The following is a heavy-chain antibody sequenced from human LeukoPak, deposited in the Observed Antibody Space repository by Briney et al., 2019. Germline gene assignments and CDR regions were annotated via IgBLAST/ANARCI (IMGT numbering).Heavy chain of an antibody. J-gene: IGHJ5*02. CDR1: SGSISSYY. CDR3: AAVLLWFGESINWFDP. V-gene: IGHV4-4*07. D-gene: IGHD3-10*01. CDR2: IYTSGST. Sequence: SETLSLTCTVSSGSISSYYWSWIRQPAGKGLEWIGRIYTSGSTNYNPSLKSRVTMSVDTSKNQFSLKLSSVTAADTAVYYCAAVLLWFGESINWFDPWGQGTLVTVSS.